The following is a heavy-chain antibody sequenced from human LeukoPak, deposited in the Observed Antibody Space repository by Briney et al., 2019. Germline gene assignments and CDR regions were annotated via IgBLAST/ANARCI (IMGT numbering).Heavy chain of an antibody. J-gene: IGHJ4*02. CDR1: GFAFSSYA. CDR3: ARVQGRWLQFSSAYDY. CDR2: ISYDGSNK. Sequence: GRSLRLSCAASGFAFSSYAMHWVRQAPGKGLEWVAVISYDGSNKYYADSVKGRFTISRDNSKNTLYLQMNSLRAEDTAVYYCARVQGRWLQFSSAYDYWGQGTLVTVSS. D-gene: IGHD5-12*01. V-gene: IGHV3-30-3*01.